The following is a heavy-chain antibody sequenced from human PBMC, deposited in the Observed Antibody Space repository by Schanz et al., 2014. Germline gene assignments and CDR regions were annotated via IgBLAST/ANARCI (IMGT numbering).Heavy chain of an antibody. CDR3: ARGPLGTSP. J-gene: IGHJ5*02. Sequence: QVQLVQSGAEVKKPGASVKVSCKASGYTFTSYSMHWVRQAPGQGLEWMGIINLSGGSTNNAQKFQGRVTFTADKSTSTAYMELSSLKSEDTAVYYCARGPLGTSPWGQGTLVTVSS. CDR2: INLSGGST. CDR1: GYTFTSYS. D-gene: IGHD5-12*01. V-gene: IGHV1-46*01.